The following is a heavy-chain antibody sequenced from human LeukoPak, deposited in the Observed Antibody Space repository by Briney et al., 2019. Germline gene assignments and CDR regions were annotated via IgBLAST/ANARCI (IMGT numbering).Heavy chain of an antibody. CDR1: GFTFSSYS. Sequence: GGSLRLSCAASGFTFSSYSMHWVRQAPGKGLEWVSFISSSSGYIYYADSVKGRFTISRDNAKNSLYLQMNSLRAEDTAVYYCARVPYYDILTGYSDYWGQGALVTVSS. J-gene: IGHJ4*02. V-gene: IGHV3-21*01. D-gene: IGHD3-9*01. CDR3: ARVPYYDILTGYSDY. CDR2: ISSSSGYI.